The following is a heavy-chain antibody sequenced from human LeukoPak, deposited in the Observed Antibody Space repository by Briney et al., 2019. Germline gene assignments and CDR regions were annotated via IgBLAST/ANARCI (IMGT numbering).Heavy chain of an antibody. J-gene: IGHJ4*02. CDR1: GFTFSSYS. CDR3: ARDVPPSVATVTTLGY. V-gene: IGHV3-21*01. CDR2: ISSSSSYI. Sequence: PGGSLRLSCAASGFTFSSYSMNWVRQAPGKGLEWVSSISSSSSYIYYADSVKGRFTISRDNAKNSLYLQMSSLRAEDTAVYYCARDVPPSVATVTTLGYWGQGTLVTVSS. D-gene: IGHD4-4*01.